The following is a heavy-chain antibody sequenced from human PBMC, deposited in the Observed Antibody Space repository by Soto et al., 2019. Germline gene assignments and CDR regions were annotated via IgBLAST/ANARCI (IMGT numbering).Heavy chain of an antibody. CDR3: ATLRPRIYGGVLTIAT. Sequence: SETLCLTCAVSGGSVSSTNWWSWVRQSPGKGLEWIGDIYHIGSTNYNPSLRGRVTISVDKSNNQFSLTLKYVTAADTAVYYCATLRPRIYGGVLTIATWGQGTLVTVSS. J-gene: IGHJ4*02. CDR2: IYHIGST. D-gene: IGHD1-26*01. V-gene: IGHV4-4*02. CDR1: GGSVSSTNW.